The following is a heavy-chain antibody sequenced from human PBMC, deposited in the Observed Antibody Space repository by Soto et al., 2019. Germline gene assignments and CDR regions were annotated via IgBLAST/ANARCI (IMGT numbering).Heavy chain of an antibody. J-gene: IGHJ4*02. Sequence: QVQLVESGGGVVQPGRYLRVSCAASGITFSSYGMHWVRQAPGKGLEWVAVISYDGSNKYYADSVKGRFTISRDNSKNTLYLQMNSLRAEDTAVYYCAKDSSFDYWGQGTLVTVSS. CDR2: ISYDGSNK. V-gene: IGHV3-30*18. CDR1: GITFSSYG. CDR3: AKDSSFDY.